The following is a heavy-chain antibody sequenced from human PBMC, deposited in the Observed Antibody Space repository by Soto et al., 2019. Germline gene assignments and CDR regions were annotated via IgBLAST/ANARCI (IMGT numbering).Heavy chain of an antibody. Sequence: QVQLVQSGAEVKEPGASVKVSCKASGYTFTSYGISWVRQAPGQGLEWMGWISAYNGNTNYAQKLRGRVTMTTDTTTSTTYKELRSLRSDDTAVYYCAGDGGVQARFDPWGQGTLVTVSS. CDR1: GYTFTSYG. D-gene: IGHD2-8*02. CDR2: ISAYNGNT. CDR3: AGDGGVQARFDP. V-gene: IGHV1-18*01. J-gene: IGHJ5*02.